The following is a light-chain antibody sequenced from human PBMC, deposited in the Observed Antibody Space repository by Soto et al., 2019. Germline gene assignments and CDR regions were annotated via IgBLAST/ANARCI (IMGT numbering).Light chain of an antibody. V-gene: IGLV2-14*01. CDR1: SNDVGGYDY. CDR2: EVS. Sequence: QSVLTQPASVSGSPGQSITISCSGTSNDVGGYDYVSWYQQHPGKAPKLVIYEVSNRPSWVSNRFSGSKSGNTASLTISGLQSEDEADYYCNSYTSSSTLVFGGGTQLTVL. J-gene: IGLJ2*01. CDR3: NSYTSSSTLV.